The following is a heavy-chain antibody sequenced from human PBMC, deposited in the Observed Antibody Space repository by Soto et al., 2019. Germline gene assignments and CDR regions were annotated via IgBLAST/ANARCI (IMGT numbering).Heavy chain of an antibody. CDR2: IYDSGST. V-gene: IGHV4-31*01. Sequence: QVQLQESGPGLVKPSQTLSLTCTVSGGSISSSGYYWSWVRQHPGKGLEWIGYIYDSGSTYYNPSLKSLVTMSVDTSKNQFSLKLSSVTAADTAVYYCAREEGGGYDHRWFDPWGQGTLVTVSS. CDR3: AREEGGGYDHRWFDP. CDR1: GGSISSSGYY. D-gene: IGHD5-12*01. J-gene: IGHJ5*02.